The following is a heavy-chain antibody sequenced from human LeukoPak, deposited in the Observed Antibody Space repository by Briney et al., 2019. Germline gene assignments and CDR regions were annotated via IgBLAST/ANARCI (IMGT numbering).Heavy chain of an antibody. V-gene: IGHV4-61*01. Sequence: PSETLSLTCTVSGGSVSSGSYYWSWIRQPPEKGLEWIGYIYYSGSTNYNPSLKSRVTISVDTSKNQFPLKLSSVTAADTAVYYCARAASSSGYSSSWLYYFDYWGQGTLVTVSS. CDR2: IYYSGST. CDR1: GGSVSSGSYY. J-gene: IGHJ4*02. D-gene: IGHD6-13*01. CDR3: ARAASSSGYSSSWLYYFDY.